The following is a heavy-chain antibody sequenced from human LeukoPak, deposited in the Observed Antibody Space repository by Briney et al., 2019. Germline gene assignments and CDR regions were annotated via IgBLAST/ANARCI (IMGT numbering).Heavy chain of an antibody. CDR3: AKDVPSKYRERQEGFFDY. Sequence: GGSLRLSCAASGFTFSSFAMSWVRQAPGKGLEWVSSISAGSRGTYYADSVKGRFTVSRDNSKNTLYLQVDSLRAEDTAVYYCAKDVPSKYRERQEGFFDYWGQGTLVTVSS. J-gene: IGHJ4*02. CDR2: ISAGSRGT. D-gene: IGHD2-2*01. CDR1: GFTFSSFA. V-gene: IGHV3-23*01.